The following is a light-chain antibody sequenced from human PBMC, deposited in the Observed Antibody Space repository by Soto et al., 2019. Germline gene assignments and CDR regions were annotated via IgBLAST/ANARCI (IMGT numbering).Light chain of an antibody. V-gene: IGLV2-11*01. Sequence: QSVLTQPRSVSGSPVQSVTISCTGTSSDVGGYNYVSWYQQHPGKAPKLMIYDVRKRPSGVPDRFSGSRSGNTASLTISGLQAEDEADYYCCSYAGSYTLGVFGTGTKVTVL. CDR1: SSDVGGYNY. CDR3: CSYAGSYTLGV. J-gene: IGLJ1*01. CDR2: DVR.